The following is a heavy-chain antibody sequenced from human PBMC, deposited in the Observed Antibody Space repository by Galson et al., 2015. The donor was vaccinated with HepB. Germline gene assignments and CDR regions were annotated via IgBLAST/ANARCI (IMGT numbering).Heavy chain of an antibody. Sequence: SLRLSCAASGLSFSNYSMYWVRQAPGRGLEWLSSISRSSTYIYDADSVKGRITTSRDNAKNSLYLQMSSLRAEDTAIYYCGSGLSTSFIDYWGQGILVTVSS. CDR1: GLSFSNYS. CDR3: GSGLSTSFIDY. D-gene: IGHD6-6*01. V-gene: IGHV3-21*01. J-gene: IGHJ4*02. CDR2: ISRSSTYI.